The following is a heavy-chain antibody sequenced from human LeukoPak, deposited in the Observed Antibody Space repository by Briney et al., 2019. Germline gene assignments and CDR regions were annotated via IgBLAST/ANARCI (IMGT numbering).Heavy chain of an antibody. CDR1: GGSVRSYY. Sequence: SETLSLTCTVSGGSVRSYYWSWLRQPPGKGLEWIGYIYYIGSTNYNPSLKSRVTISVDTSKNQFSLKLSSVTAADTAVYYCARLGSGTYQYYFDYWGQGTLVTVSS. CDR3: ARLGSGTYQYYFDY. J-gene: IGHJ4*02. V-gene: IGHV4-59*08. CDR2: IYYIGST. D-gene: IGHD1-26*01.